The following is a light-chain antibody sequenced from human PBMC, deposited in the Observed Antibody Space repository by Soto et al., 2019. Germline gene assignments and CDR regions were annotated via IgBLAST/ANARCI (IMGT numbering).Light chain of an antibody. J-gene: IGKJ2*03. CDR2: AAY. V-gene: IGKV1-39*01. CDR1: QNIRNY. Sequence: DIQMTQSPSSLSAYVGDRVTITCRTSQNIRNYLNWYQQTPGKAPKLLIYAAYSLQSGVPSRFSGSGSGTDFTLTISSLQPEDFTTYYCQQSSSTPHSFGQGTKLEIK. CDR3: QQSSSTPHS.